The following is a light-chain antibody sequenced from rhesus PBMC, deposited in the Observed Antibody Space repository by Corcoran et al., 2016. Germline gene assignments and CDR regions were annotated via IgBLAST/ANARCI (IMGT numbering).Light chain of an antibody. CDR2: DTS. Sequence: QAVVTQEPSLNVSPGGTVTLTCASSNGAVTSGHYPHWFQQKPGQVPKTLIYDTSNKHSWTPARYSGSLHGGKAALSLSGAQPKDGAEYYCWLYYSDPQLIFGAGTRLTVL. CDR3: WLYYSDPQLI. J-gene: IGLJ1*01. V-gene: IGLV7-80*01. CDR1: NGAVTSGHY.